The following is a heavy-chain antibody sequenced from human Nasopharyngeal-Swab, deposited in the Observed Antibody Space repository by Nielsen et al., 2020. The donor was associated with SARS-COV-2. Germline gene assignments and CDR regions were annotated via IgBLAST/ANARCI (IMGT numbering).Heavy chain of an antibody. D-gene: IGHD6-19*01. CDR2: ISGSGGST. J-gene: IGHJ4*02. CDR3: AKGNRQWLALFDY. V-gene: IGHV3-23*01. Sequence: GGSLRLSCAASGFTFSSYAMSWVRQAPGKGLEWVSAISGSGGSTYYADSMKGRFTISRDNSKNTLYLQMNSLRAEDTAVYYCAKGNRQWLALFDYWGQGTLVTVSS. CDR1: GFTFSSYA.